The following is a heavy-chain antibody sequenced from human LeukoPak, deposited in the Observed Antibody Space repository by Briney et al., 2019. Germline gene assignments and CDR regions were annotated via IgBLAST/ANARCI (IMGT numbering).Heavy chain of an antibody. D-gene: IGHD3-10*02. CDR1: GLTISSYS. J-gene: IGHJ6*04. V-gene: IGHV3-48*04. Sequence: PGGSLRLSCAASGLTISSYSMNWVRQAPGKGLQWVSYISSSSSTIYYADSVKGRFTISRDNAKNSLYLQMNSPRAEDTAVYYCAELGITMIGGVWGKGTTVTISS. CDR3: AELGITMIGGV. CDR2: ISSSSSTI.